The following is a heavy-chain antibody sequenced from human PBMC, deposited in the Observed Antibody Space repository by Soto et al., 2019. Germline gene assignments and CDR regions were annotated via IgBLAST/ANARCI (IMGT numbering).Heavy chain of an antibody. J-gene: IGHJ3*01. D-gene: IGHD3-10*01. Sequence: QGQLQQSGPGLVKPSQTLSLTCAISGDSVSSDITSWNWIRQSPSRGLEWLGRTYYRSKWFHDYAASVESRITSNPDTSKNQFSLELNSMTPEDTAVYYCARGNALDVWGQGTVVTVSS. CDR2: TYYRSKWFH. CDR1: GDSVSSDITS. V-gene: IGHV6-1*01. CDR3: ARGNALDV.